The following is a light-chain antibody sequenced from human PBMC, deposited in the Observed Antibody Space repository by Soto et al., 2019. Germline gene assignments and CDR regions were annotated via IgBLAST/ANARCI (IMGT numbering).Light chain of an antibody. V-gene: IGKV3-20*01. CDR3: QQYDTSPRT. CDR1: QSVSSNY. Sequence: EVMLTQSPGTLSLSPGERATLSCRASQSVSSNYLAWYQQKSGQAPRLLIYGASNRVTGIPDRFSGSGSGTDFTLTIRRLEPEDFAVYYCQQYDTSPRTFGQGTKVEFK. J-gene: IGKJ1*01. CDR2: GAS.